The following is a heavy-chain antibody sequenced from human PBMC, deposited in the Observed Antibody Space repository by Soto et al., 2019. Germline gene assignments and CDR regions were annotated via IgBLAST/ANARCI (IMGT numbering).Heavy chain of an antibody. Sequence: GGSLRLSCAASGFNFSSYAMHWVRQAPGKGLEWVAVISYDGGKKYYADSVKGRFTISRDNSKNTLYVEVNSLSAEDTAVYYCAREGQPAAGTTPHNWGQGTLVTVSS. V-gene: IGHV3-30*04. J-gene: IGHJ4*02. D-gene: IGHD6-13*01. CDR2: ISYDGGKK. CDR1: GFNFSSYA. CDR3: AREGQPAAGTTPHN.